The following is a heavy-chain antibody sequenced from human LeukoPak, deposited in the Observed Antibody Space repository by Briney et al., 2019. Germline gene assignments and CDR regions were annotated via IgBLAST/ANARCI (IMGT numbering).Heavy chain of an antibody. Sequence: GESLKISCKGSGYSFTSYWIGWVRQMPGKGLEWMGIIYPGDSDTRYSPSFRGQVTISADKSISTAYLQWSSLKASDTAMYYCARLARYSSSSGVWFDPWGQGTLVTVSS. CDR3: ARLARYSSSSGVWFDP. D-gene: IGHD6-6*01. J-gene: IGHJ5*02. V-gene: IGHV5-51*01. CDR2: IYPGDSDT. CDR1: GYSFTSYW.